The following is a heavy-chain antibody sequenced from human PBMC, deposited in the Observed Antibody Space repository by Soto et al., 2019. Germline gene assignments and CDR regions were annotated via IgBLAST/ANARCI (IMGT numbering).Heavy chain of an antibody. J-gene: IGHJ1*01. Sequence: QVHLQESGPGLVKPSETLSLTCTVSGGSSSSQHWSWIRQPPGKGLEWIGHHRDSLNYNPSLKSRVTRSADTSKHPFALKLTSVTAADTSVYYRATYTVGAGGRGHWGQGTLVIVSS. CDR3: ATYTVGAGGRGH. CDR1: GGSSSSQH. V-gene: IGHV4-4*09. CDR2: HHRDSL. D-gene: IGHD3-16*01.